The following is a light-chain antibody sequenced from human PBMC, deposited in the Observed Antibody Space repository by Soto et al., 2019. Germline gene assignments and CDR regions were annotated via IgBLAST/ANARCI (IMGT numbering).Light chain of an antibody. J-gene: IGLJ2*01. CDR2: EGS. CDR1: SSDVGNYNL. CDR3: SSYVGSSTLL. Sequence: QSALTQPASVSGSPGQSFTISCTGTSSDVGNYNLVSWYQQHPGKAPKLMIYEGSKRPSGVSNRFSGSKSGNTASLTISGLQAEDEADYYCSSYVGSSTLLFGGGTKVTVL. V-gene: IGLV2-23*01.